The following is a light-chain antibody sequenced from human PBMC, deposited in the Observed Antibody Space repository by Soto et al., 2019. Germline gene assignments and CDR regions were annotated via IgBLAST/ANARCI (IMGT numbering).Light chain of an antibody. CDR2: GAS. CDR1: QSVTSN. V-gene: IGKV3-15*01. J-gene: IGKJ5*01. Sequence: EIVMTQSPATLSVSLGERVTLSCRSSQSVTSNLAWYQQKPGQAPRLLIYGASTRATGIPARFSGSGSETEFTLTINSLQSEDSAVYLCQQYNNWPITFGQGTRLDI. CDR3: QQYNNWPIT.